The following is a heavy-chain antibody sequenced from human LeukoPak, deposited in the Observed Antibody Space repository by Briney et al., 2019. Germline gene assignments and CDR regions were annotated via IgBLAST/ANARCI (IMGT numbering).Heavy chain of an antibody. CDR3: ARDGNYYGSGSYRRFDY. CDR2: IYSGGST. J-gene: IGHJ4*02. V-gene: IGHV3-53*01. D-gene: IGHD3-10*01. CDR1: GFTVSSNY. Sequence: GGSLRLSCAASGFTVSSNYMSWVRQAPGKGLEWVSIIYSGGSTFYADSVKGRFTISRDNAKNSLYLQMNSLRAEDTAVYYCARDGNYYGSGSYRRFDYWGQGTLVTVSS.